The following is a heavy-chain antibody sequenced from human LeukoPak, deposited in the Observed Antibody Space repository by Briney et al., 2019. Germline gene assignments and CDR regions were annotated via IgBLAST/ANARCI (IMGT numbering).Heavy chain of an antibody. D-gene: IGHD5-12*01. CDR3: ARRFGGYSNFDY. CDR1: GDSFSSFY. J-gene: IGHJ4*02. V-gene: IGHV4-59*08. Sequence: PSETLSLTCTVSGDSFSSFYWSWIRQPPGKGLEWIGYAYYKGSANYNPSLKSRVTISVDTSKNQFSLRLTSVTAAGTAVYYCARRFGGYSNFDYWGPGTLVTVSS. CDR2: AYYKGSA.